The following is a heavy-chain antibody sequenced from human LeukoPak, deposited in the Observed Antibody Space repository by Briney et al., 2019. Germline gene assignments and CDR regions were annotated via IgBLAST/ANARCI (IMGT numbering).Heavy chain of an antibody. CDR1: GGSFSGYY. CDR2: INHSGST. V-gene: IGHV4-34*01. J-gene: IGHJ5*02. Sequence: PSETLSLICAVYGGSFSGYYWSWIRQPPGKGLEWIGEINHSGSTNYNPSLKSRVTISVDTSKNQFSLKLSSVTAADTAVYYCARTANWFDPWGQGTLVTVSS. CDR3: ARTANWFDP.